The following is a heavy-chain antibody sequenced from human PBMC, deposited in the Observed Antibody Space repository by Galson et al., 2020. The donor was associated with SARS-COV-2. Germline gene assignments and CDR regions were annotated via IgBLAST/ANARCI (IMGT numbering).Heavy chain of an antibody. CDR3: ARARSGSYLSLFDY. CDR2: ISYDGSNK. J-gene: IGHJ4*02. Sequence: GESLKISCAASGFTFSSYAMHWVRQAPGKGLEWVAVISYDGSNKYYADSVKGRFTISRDNSKNTLYLQMNSLRAEDTAVYYCARARSGSYLSLFDYWGQGTLVTVSS. D-gene: IGHD1-26*01. CDR1: GFTFSSYA. V-gene: IGHV3-30*04.